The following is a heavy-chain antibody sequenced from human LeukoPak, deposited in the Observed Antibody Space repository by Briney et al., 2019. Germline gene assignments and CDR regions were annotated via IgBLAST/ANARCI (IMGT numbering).Heavy chain of an antibody. CDR3: ARDGGSRGYDYEIDY. CDR1: GVSISSYY. J-gene: IGHJ4*02. V-gene: IGHV4-59*01. Sequence: PSETLSLTCTVSGVSISSYYWSWIRQPPGKGLEWIGYVSNSGSTNYNPALKSRVTISVDTSKNQFSLKLSSVTAADTAVYYCARDGGSRGYDYEIDYWSQGTLVTVSS. CDR2: VSNSGST. D-gene: IGHD5-12*01.